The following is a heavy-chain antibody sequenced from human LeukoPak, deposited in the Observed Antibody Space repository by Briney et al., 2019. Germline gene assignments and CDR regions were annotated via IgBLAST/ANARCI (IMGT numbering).Heavy chain of an antibody. CDR1: GFTFSSYA. V-gene: IGHV3-23*01. Sequence: GGSLRLSCAASGFTFSSYAMSWVRQAPGKGLEWVSAISGSGGSTYYADSVKGRFTISRDNSKNTLYLQMNTLRAEDTAVYYCAKVDATYGSGSYYPWVYWGQGTLVTVSS. CDR2: ISGSGGST. J-gene: IGHJ4*02. CDR3: AKVDATYGSGSYYPWVY. D-gene: IGHD3-10*01.